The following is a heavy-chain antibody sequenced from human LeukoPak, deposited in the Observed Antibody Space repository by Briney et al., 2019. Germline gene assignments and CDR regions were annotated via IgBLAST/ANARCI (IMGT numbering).Heavy chain of an antibody. D-gene: IGHD1-1*01. CDR1: GGTFSSYA. V-gene: IGHV1-69*05. Sequence: SMKVSCKASGGTFSSYAISWVRQAPGQGLEWMGGIIPIFGTANYAQKFQGRVTITTDESTSTAYMELSSLRSEDTAVYYCARVYPTTYGNGKNWFDPWGQGTLVTVSS. CDR3: ARVYPTTYGNGKNWFDP. J-gene: IGHJ5*02. CDR2: IIPIFGTA.